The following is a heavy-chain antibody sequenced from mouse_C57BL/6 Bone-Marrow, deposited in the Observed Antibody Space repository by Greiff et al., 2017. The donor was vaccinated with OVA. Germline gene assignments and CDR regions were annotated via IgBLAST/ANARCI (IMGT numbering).Heavy chain of an antibody. CDR2: IDPSDSYT. J-gene: IGHJ1*03. CDR1: GYTFTSYW. V-gene: IGHV1-59*01. Sequence: QVQLQQPGAELVRPGTSVKLSCKASGYTFTSYWMHWVKQRPGQGLEWIGVIDPSDSYTNYNQKFKGKATLTVDTSSSTAYMQRSSLTSEDSAVYYCARSIYYYGSSLYWYFDVWGTGTTVTVSS. D-gene: IGHD1-1*01. CDR3: ARSIYYYGSSLYWYFDV.